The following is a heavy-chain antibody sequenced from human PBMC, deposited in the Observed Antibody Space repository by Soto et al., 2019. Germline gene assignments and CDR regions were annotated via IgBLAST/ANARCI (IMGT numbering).Heavy chain of an antibody. CDR3: ASKGYCSGGSCSKHLY. D-gene: IGHD2-15*01. CDR2: IFYSGST. J-gene: IGHJ4*02. CDR1: GDSISSRGYF. V-gene: IGHV4-39*07. Sequence: SETLSLTCTVSGDSISSRGYFWGWIRQPPGKGLEWIGSIFYSGSTYYNPSLKSRVTISVDTSNNQCSLKLSSVTAADTAVYYCASKGYCSGGSCSKHLYWGQGTLVTVSS.